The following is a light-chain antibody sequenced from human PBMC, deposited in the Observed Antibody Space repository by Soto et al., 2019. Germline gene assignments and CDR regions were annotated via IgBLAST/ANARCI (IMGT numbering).Light chain of an antibody. Sequence: DIQMTQSPSTLSASVGDRVTITCRASQSISTWLAWYQQKPGKAPKLLIYKASNLESGVPSRFSGSGSGTELILTLSGLQPDDFATYYCQQYNSYRWTFGQGTKVDIK. CDR1: QSISTW. CDR2: KAS. CDR3: QQYNSYRWT. J-gene: IGKJ1*01. V-gene: IGKV1-5*03.